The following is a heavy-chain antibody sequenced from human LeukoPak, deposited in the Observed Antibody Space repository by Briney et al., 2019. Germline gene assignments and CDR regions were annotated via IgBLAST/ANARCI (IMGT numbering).Heavy chain of an antibody. J-gene: IGHJ5*02. Sequence: SETLSLTCTVSGGSINSYYWSWIRQPPGKGLEWIGYIYYSGSTNYNPSLKSRVTISVDTSKNQFSLKLSSVTAADTAVYYCARHESSSWYRDVVFGFDPWGQGTLVTVSS. CDR3: ARHESSSWYRDVVFGFDP. CDR2: IYYSGST. CDR1: GGSINSYY. V-gene: IGHV4-59*08. D-gene: IGHD6-13*01.